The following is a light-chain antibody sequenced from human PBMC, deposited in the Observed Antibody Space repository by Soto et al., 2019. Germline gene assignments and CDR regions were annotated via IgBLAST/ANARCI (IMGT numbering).Light chain of an antibody. CDR2: GAS. Sequence: EIVLTQSPGTLSLSPGERATLSCRASQSVSSSYLAWYQQKPGQAPRLLIYGASSRATGIPDKFSGSGSGTDFTLTISRLEPDDFAVYYCQHYGGSSWTFGQGTKVDIK. CDR1: QSVSSSY. CDR3: QHYGGSSWT. V-gene: IGKV3-20*01. J-gene: IGKJ1*01.